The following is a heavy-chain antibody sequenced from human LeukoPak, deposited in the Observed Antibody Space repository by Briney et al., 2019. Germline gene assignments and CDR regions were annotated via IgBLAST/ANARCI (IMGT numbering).Heavy chain of an antibody. CDR3: ATGGRDGYKSGPVH. Sequence: SQTLSLTCTVSGGSISSGDYYWSWIRQPPGKGLEWIGYIYYSGSTYYNPSLKSRVTISVDTSKNQFSLKLSSVTAADTAVYYCATGGRDGYKSGPVHWGQGTLVTVSS. CDR2: IYYSGST. CDR1: GGSISSGDYY. D-gene: IGHD5-24*01. J-gene: IGHJ4*02. V-gene: IGHV4-30-4*08.